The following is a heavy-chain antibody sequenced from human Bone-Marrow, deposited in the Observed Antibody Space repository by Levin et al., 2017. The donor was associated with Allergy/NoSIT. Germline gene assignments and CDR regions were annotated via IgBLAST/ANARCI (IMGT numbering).Heavy chain of an antibody. CDR3: ARRRLYYYDTSGHLDN. CDR1: GFSLSTSVLG. D-gene: IGHD3-22*01. V-gene: IGHV2-5*02. CDR2: IYWDDNK. J-gene: IGHJ4*02. Sequence: SGPTLVKPTQTLTLTCTFSGFSLSTSVLGVGWIRQPPGKPLEWLALIYWDDNKHYSPSLKSRLTITKDTSRNQVVLTMTSMDPGDTGTYYCARRRLYYYDTSGHLDNWGQGTQVTVSS.